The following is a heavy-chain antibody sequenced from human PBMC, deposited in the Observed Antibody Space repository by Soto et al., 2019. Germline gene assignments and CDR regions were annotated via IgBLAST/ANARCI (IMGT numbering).Heavy chain of an antibody. V-gene: IGHV4-4*02. D-gene: IGHD1-26*01. CDR1: GDSIRSANW. CDR3: ARVYSGSYSDY. J-gene: IGHJ4*02. Sequence: PSETLSLTCTVSGDSIRSANWWSWVRQPPGKGLEWIGEIFHSGSTNYNPSLKTRVTISVDKSNNHFSLKLSSVTAADTAVYYSARVYSGSYSDYWGQGTLVTVSS. CDR2: IFHSGST.